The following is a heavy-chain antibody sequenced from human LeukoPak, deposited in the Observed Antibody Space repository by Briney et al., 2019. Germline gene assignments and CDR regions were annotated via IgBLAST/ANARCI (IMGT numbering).Heavy chain of an antibody. CDR1: GGSISSSSYY. V-gene: IGHV4-39*01. CDR3: ARHEYSSSSSSVDY. Sequence: PSETLSLTCTVSGGSISSSSYYWGRIRQPPGKELEWIVSIYCSGSTYYNPSLKRRVTISVYASKNQFSLKLSSVTAADTAVYYCARHEYSSSSSSVDYWGQGTLVTVSS. CDR2: IYCSGST. J-gene: IGHJ4*02. D-gene: IGHD6-6*01.